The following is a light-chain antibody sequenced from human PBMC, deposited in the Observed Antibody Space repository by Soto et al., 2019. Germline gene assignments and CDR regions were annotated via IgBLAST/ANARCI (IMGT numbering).Light chain of an antibody. V-gene: IGKV3-15*01. CDR3: QQYNDRPRT. J-gene: IGKJ1*01. CDR2: GSF. Sequence: EIVMTQSPATLSVSLGERATLSCRASQSVSTILAWYQQKPGEAPSLLIHGSFTRAIGVPARFSGSGSGAEFTLTISSLQSEDFAVYYCQQYNDRPRTFGQGTKVDIK. CDR1: QSVSTI.